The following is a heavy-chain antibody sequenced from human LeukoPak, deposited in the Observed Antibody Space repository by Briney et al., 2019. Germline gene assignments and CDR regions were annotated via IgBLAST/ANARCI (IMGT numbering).Heavy chain of an antibody. CDR2: IIPIFGTA. J-gene: IGHJ3*02. CDR3: AKDMSPVTRRGRGAFDI. Sequence: ASVKVSCKASGGTFSSYAISWVRQAPGQGLEWMGGIIPIFGTANYAQKFQGRVTITADESTSTAYMELSSLRAEDTALYYCAKDMSPVTRRGRGAFDIWGQGTMVTVSS. V-gene: IGHV1-69*01. D-gene: IGHD3-16*01. CDR1: GGTFSSYA.